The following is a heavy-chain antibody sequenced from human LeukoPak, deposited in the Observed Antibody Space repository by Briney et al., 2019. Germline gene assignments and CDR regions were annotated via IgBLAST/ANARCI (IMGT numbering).Heavy chain of an antibody. J-gene: IGHJ4*02. CDR1: GYTFTSSA. Sequence: GASVKVSCKASGYTFTSSAMHWVRQAPGQRLEWMGWVNAGNGNTKYSQKFQGRVTITRDTSASTAYMELSSLRSEDTAEYYCARDRYSSGFISFDYWGEGTLVTVSS. D-gene: IGHD6-19*01. V-gene: IGHV1-3*01. CDR2: VNAGNGNT. CDR3: ARDRYSSGFISFDY.